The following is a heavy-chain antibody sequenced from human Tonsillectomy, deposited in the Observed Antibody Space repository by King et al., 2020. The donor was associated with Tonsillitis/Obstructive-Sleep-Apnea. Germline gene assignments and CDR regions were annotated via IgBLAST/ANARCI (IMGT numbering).Heavy chain of an antibody. Sequence: VQLVESGAEVKKPGASVKVSCKASGYTFTSYYMHWVRQAPGQGLEWMGISNPSDGSTRYAQTFLGRVTLTRDTSTNTVYMELSSLRSDDTAVYYCATPLGDWGQGTLVTVSA. D-gene: IGHD7-27*01. CDR3: ATPLGD. V-gene: IGHV1-46*01. J-gene: IGHJ4*02. CDR2: SNPSDGST. CDR1: GYTFTSYY.